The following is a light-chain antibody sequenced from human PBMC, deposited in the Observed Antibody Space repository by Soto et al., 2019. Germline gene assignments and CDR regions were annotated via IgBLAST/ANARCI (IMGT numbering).Light chain of an antibody. CDR2: EVS. V-gene: IGLV2-14*01. Sequence: QSVLTQPASVSGSPGQSITISCTGTSSDVGAYNYVSWYQQHPGKAPKLMIYEVSNRPSGVSNRFSGSKSGNTASLTISGLQAEDEADYYCNSFRRSTDLGVFGGGTQLTVL. CDR3: NSFRRSTDLGV. CDR1: SSDVGAYNY. J-gene: IGLJ3*02.